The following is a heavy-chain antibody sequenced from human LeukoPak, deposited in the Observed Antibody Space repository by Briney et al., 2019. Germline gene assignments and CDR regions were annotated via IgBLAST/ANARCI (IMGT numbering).Heavy chain of an antibody. CDR3: ARGSTIFGVVIKRYYYYYYMDV. Sequence: SVKVSCKASGGTFSSYAISWVRQAPGQGLEWMGGIIPIFGTANYAQKFQGRVTITADEATSTAYMELSSLRSEDPAVYYCARGSTIFGVVIKRYYYYYYMDVWGKGTTVTVSS. D-gene: IGHD3-3*01. CDR1: GGTFSSYA. CDR2: IIPIFGTA. V-gene: IGHV1-69*13. J-gene: IGHJ6*03.